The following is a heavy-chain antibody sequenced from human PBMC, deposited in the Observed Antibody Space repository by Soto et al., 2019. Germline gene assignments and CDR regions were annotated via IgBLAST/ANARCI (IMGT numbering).Heavy chain of an antibody. V-gene: IGHV1-3*05. D-gene: IGHD6-19*01. Sequence: QVQLVQSGAEEKKPGASVKVSCKASGYTFTSYAMHWVRQAPGQRLEWMGWINAGNGNTKYSQKFQGRVTITRDTAASTAYRELSSLRSEDTAVYYCARVGGWYVPDYWDQGTLVTVSS. CDR3: ARVGGWYVPDY. CDR2: INAGNGNT. CDR1: GYTFTSYA. J-gene: IGHJ4*02.